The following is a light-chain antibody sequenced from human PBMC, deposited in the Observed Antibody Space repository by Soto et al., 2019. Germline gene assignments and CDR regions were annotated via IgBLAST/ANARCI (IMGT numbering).Light chain of an antibody. J-gene: IGKJ5*01. V-gene: IGKV3-11*01. CDR1: QSVSSY. CDR3: QQRSNWPIT. Sequence: EIVLTQSPATLSLSPVERATLSCMASQSVSSYLAWYQRKPGQAPRLLIYDASNRATGIPARFSGSGSGTDFTLTISSLEPEDFAVYYCQQRSNWPITFGQGTRLEIK. CDR2: DAS.